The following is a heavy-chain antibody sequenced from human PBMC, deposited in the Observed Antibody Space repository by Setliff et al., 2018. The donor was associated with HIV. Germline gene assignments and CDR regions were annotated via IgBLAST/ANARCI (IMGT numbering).Heavy chain of an antibody. CDR3: ARGEQQLVRNAFDI. CDR1: GGSLGGHY. V-gene: IGHV4-34*01. Sequence: PSETQSLTCAVYGGSLGGHYWSWIRQPPGKGLEWIGESNHVGRTNYNPSLKSRVTISVDTSKNQFSLRLSSVTAADTAVYYCARGEQQLVRNAFDIWGQGTMVTVSS. J-gene: IGHJ3*02. D-gene: IGHD6-13*01. CDR2: SNHVGRT.